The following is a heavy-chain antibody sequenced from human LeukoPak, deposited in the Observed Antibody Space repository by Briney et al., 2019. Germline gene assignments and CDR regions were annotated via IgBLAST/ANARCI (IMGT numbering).Heavy chain of an antibody. CDR2: IYSGGST. CDR1: EFSVGSNY. CDR3: ARGPSGCHNT. J-gene: IGHJ4*02. Sequence: GGSLRLSCAASEFSVGSNYMTWVRQAPGKGLEWVSLIYSGGSTYYADSVKGRFTISRDNSKNTLYLQMNSLRAEDTAVYYRARGPSGCHNTGGQGTLVTVSS. D-gene: IGHD5-12*01. V-gene: IGHV3-66*01.